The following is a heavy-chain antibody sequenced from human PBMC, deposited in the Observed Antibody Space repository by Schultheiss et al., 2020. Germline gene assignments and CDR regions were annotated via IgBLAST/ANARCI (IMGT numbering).Heavy chain of an antibody. CDR1: GFTFSSYA. CDR2: ISGSGGST. CDR3: ARTIVAAGTLVIWDYYYYYGMDV. Sequence: GGSLRLSCAASGFTFSSYAMSWVRQAPGKGLEWVSAISGSGGSTYYADSVKGRFTISRDNSKNTLYLQMDSLRADDTAMYYCARTIVAAGTLVIWDYYYYYGMDVWGQGTTVTVSS. J-gene: IGHJ6*02. D-gene: IGHD6-13*01. V-gene: IGHV3-23*01.